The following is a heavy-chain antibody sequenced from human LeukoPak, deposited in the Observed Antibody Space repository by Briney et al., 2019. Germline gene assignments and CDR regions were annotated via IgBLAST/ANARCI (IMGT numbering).Heavy chain of an antibody. CDR2: IYSGGST. V-gene: IGHV3-66*01. Sequence: GGSLRLSCAASGFTVSSNYVSWVRQAPGKGLEWVSVIYSGGSTYYADSVKGRFTISRDNSKNTLYLQMNSLRAEDTAVYYCAREVGALAGPIGVTSDYWGQGTLVTVSS. CDR1: GFTVSSNY. J-gene: IGHJ4*02. D-gene: IGHD6-19*01. CDR3: AREVGALAGPIGVTSDY.